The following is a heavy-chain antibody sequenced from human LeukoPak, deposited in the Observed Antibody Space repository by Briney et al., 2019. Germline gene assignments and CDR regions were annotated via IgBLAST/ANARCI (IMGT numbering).Heavy chain of an antibody. D-gene: IGHD6-13*01. CDR2: INTNTGNT. J-gene: IGHJ4*02. Sequence: ASVKVSCKASGYTFTSYAMNWVRQAPGQGLEWMGWINTNTGNTTYAQGFTGRFVFSLDTSVSTAYLQISSLKAEDTAVYYCARDSVAAAGTAFDYWGQGTLVTVSS. CDR3: ARDSVAAAGTAFDY. CDR1: GYTFTSYA. V-gene: IGHV7-4-1*02.